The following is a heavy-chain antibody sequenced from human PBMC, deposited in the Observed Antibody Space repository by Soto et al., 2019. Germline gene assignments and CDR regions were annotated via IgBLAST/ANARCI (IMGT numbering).Heavy chain of an antibody. D-gene: IGHD5-12*01. CDR2: IFWDDDK. J-gene: IGHJ4*02. V-gene: IGHV2-5*02. Sequence: QITLKESGPTLVKPTQTLTLTCSFSGFSLSTRGVGVGWIRQPPGKALEWLALIFWDDDKWYSPSLRSRLTITEDTSTNQVVLTMTHMDPVDTATYYCAHRSRGYAYYFDQWGQGTLVTVSS. CDR3: AHRSRGYAYYFDQ. CDR1: GFSLSTRGVG.